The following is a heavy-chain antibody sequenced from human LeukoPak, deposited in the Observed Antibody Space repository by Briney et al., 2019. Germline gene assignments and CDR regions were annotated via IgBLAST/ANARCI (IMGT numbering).Heavy chain of an antibody. Sequence: ASVTVSCQASGYTFTSYVISWVRQAPGQGLEWLGWISAYNGNTNYVQKLQGRVTMTTDTSTSTAYMELRSLRSDDTAVYYCARDSTCSSTSCYFPDYWGQGTLVTVSS. CDR2: ISAYNGNT. J-gene: IGHJ4*02. D-gene: IGHD2-2*01. CDR3: ARDSTCSSTSCYFPDY. CDR1: GYTFTSYV. V-gene: IGHV1-18*01.